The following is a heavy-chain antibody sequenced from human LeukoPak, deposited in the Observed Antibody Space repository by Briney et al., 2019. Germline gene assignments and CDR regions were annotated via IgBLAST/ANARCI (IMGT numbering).Heavy chain of an antibody. CDR3: ARVYYYDSSGYYPHFDY. V-gene: IGHV6-1*01. Sequence: SQTLSLTCAISGDSVSSNSAAWNWIRQSPSRGLEWLGRTYYRSKWYNDYAVSVKSRITINPDTSKNQFSLQLNSVTPEDTAVYYCARVYYYDSSGYYPHFDYWGRGTLVTVSS. J-gene: IGHJ4*02. CDR2: TYYRSKWYN. D-gene: IGHD3-22*01. CDR1: GDSVSSNSAA.